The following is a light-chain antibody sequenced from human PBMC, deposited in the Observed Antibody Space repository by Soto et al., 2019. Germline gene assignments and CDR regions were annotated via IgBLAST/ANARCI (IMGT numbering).Light chain of an antibody. V-gene: IGKV3-11*01. Sequence: ELVMTQSPATLSLSPGERATLSCRASQSVGKYLVWYQQKPGQAPRLLIYDASNRAPGIPARFSGSGSGTDFTLTISSLEPEDFALYYCQHYQVGQPIAFGRGTRLEI. CDR3: QHYQVGQPIA. CDR1: QSVGKY. CDR2: DAS. J-gene: IGKJ5*01.